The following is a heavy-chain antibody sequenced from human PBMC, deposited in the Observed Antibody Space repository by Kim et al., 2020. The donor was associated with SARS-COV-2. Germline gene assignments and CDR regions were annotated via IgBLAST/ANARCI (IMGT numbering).Heavy chain of an antibody. CDR1: GGSISSSSYY. V-gene: IGHV4-39*01. CDR3: IGSPREVTTPSPDAFDI. Sequence: SETLSLTCTVSGGSISSSSYYWGWIRQPPGKGLEWIGSIYYSGSTYYNPSLKSRVTISVDTSKNQFSLKLSSVTAADTAVYYCIGSPREVTTPSPDAFDIWGQGTMVTVSS. J-gene: IGHJ3*02. CDR2: IYYSGST. D-gene: IGHD4-17*01.